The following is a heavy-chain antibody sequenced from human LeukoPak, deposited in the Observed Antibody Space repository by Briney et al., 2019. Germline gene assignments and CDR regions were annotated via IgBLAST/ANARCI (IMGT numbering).Heavy chain of an antibody. V-gene: IGHV1-2*02. CDR2: IDPKSGGT. J-gene: IGHJ5*02. CDR3: ARVRIPNWFDP. D-gene: IGHD2-21*01. Sequence: ASVKVSCKASGYTLTDKHLYWVRQAPGQGLEWMGWIDPKSGGTNFAQNFQGRLTMTTDTSTSTAYMELRSLRSDDTAVYYCARVRIPNWFDPWGQGTLVTDSS. CDR1: GYTLTDKH.